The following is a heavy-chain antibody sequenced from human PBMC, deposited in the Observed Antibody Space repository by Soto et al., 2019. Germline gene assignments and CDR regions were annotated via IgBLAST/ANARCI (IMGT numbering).Heavy chain of an antibody. CDR1: GFTFSSYG. CDR2: ISYDGSNK. CDR3: ARDWNSSLGDY. J-gene: IGHJ4*02. D-gene: IGHD1-7*01. V-gene: IGHV3-30*03. Sequence: GGSLRLSCAASGFTFSSYGMHWVRQAPGKGLEWVAVISYDGSNKYYADSVKGRFTISRDNSKNTLYLQMNSLRAEDTAVYYCARDWNSSLGDYWGQGTLVTVSS.